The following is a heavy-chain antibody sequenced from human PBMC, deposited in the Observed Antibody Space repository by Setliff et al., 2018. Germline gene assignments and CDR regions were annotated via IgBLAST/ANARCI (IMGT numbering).Heavy chain of an antibody. CDR3: ASYYYGSGSSYIPPHFDY. CDR2: LNNGGSGT. Sequence: KPGGSLRLSCAASGFTVSDKYMTWIRQAPGKGLEWIAYLNNGGSGTFYADSVKGRFTISRDTAKNSLYLQMNSLRAEDSAVYYCASYYYGSGSSYIPPHFDYWGLGTLVTVSS. J-gene: IGHJ4*02. CDR1: GFTVSDKY. D-gene: IGHD3-10*01. V-gene: IGHV3-11*04.